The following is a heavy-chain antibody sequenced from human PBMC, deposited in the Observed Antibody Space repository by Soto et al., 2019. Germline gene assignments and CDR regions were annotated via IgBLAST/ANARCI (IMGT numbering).Heavy chain of an antibody. CDR3: VKDVALRADH. D-gene: IGHD5-12*01. CDR1: GFTFNSYG. J-gene: IGHJ4*02. CDR2: ILYDGSKK. Sequence: QVQLVESGGGVVHPGRSLRLSCEASGFTFNSYGMYWVRQAPGKGLEWVSHILYDGSKKYYADSVKGRFTISRDNPKNTLYLQMDNMRPEDTAVYYCVKDVALRADHWGQGTLFIVSS. V-gene: IGHV3-30*18.